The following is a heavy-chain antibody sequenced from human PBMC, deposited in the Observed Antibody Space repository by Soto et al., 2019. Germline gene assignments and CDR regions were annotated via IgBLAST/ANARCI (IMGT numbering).Heavy chain of an antibody. CDR1: GGSISSSSYY. D-gene: IGHD3-22*01. Sequence: SENLSLTCTVSGGSISSSSYYWGWIRQPPGKGLEWIGSIYYSGSTYYNLSLKSRVTISVDTSKNQFSLKLSSVTAADTAVYYCARRLYYDSSGFEGGGMDVWGQGTTVTVSS. CDR2: IYYSGST. V-gene: IGHV4-39*01. J-gene: IGHJ6*02. CDR3: ARRLYYDSSGFEGGGMDV.